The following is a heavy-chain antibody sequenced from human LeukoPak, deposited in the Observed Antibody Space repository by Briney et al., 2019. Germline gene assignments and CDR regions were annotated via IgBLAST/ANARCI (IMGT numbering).Heavy chain of an antibody. CDR1: GYSISSGYY. V-gene: IGHV4-38-2*02. D-gene: IGHD6-19*01. CDR2: IYHSGST. Sequence: PSETLSLTCTVSGYSISSGYYWGWIRQPPGKGLEWIGSIYHSGSTYYNPSLKSRVTISVDTSKNQFSLKLSSVTAADTAVYYCARGPGIAVAGTLDFDYWGQGTLVTVSS. CDR3: ARGPGIAVAGTLDFDY. J-gene: IGHJ4*02.